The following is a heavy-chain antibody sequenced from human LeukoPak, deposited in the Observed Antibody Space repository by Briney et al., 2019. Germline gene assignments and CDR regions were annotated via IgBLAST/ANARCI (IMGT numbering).Heavy chain of an antibody. CDR2: IYYSGST. CDR1: GASISSYY. Sequence: SETLSLTCTVSGASISSYYWSWIRQPPGKGLEWIGYIYYSGSTRYNPSLKSRVTISVDTSKNQFSLKLSPVTAADTAVYYCASVGILRFPSNWFDPWGQGTLVTVSS. J-gene: IGHJ5*02. D-gene: IGHD3-3*01. CDR3: ASVGILRFPSNWFDP. V-gene: IGHV4-59*01.